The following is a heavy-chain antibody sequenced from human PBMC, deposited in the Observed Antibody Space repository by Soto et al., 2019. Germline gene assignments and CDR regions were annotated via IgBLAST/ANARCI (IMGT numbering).Heavy chain of an antibody. Sequence: VESLKISCQGSGYSFTNYWIAWVRQVPGKGLEWMGIIYPGDSAIRYSPSFQGQVTISVDQSISLAYLQCSSLKASGTALYYCARQPDYNILTGYFDYFDYWGQGTLVTVSS. CDR1: GYSFTNYW. CDR3: ARQPDYNILTGYFDYFDY. J-gene: IGHJ4*01. V-gene: IGHV5-51*01. D-gene: IGHD3-9*01. CDR2: IYPGDSAI.